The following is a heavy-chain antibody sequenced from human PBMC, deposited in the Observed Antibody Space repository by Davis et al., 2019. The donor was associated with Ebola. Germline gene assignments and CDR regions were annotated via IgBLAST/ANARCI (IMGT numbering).Heavy chain of an antibody. V-gene: IGHV4-34*01. Sequence: PSETLSLTCAVYGGSFSGYYWNWIRQPPGKGLEWIGEINHSGSTNYNPSLKSRVTISVDTSKNQFSLKLSSVTAADTAVYYCARGRGFDYWGQGTLVTVSS. CDR2: INHSGST. CDR3: ARGRGFDY. J-gene: IGHJ4*02. CDR1: GGSFSGYY. D-gene: IGHD5-12*01.